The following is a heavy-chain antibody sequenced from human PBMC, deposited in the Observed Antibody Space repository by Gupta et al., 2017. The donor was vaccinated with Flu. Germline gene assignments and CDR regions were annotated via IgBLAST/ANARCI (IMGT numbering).Heavy chain of an antibody. D-gene: IGHD2-2*01. Sequence: SGFTFATYAFMWVRQAPRKGLEWLSYISSSGMTSYYADSVKGRFTISRDDANDSLYLQMNSLRAEDTAVYYCAPAAPNFDLWGQGALVAVSS. CDR1: GFTFATYA. V-gene: IGHV3-48*03. CDR3: APAAPNFDL. CDR2: ISSSGMTS. J-gene: IGHJ4*02.